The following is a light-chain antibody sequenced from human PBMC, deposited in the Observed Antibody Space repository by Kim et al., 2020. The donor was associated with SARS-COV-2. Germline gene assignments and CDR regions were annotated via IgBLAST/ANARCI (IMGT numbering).Light chain of an antibody. CDR2: KDS. V-gene: IGLV3-27*01. CDR1: VLPKKY. CDR3: YSAADNSWV. J-gene: IGLJ3*02. Sequence: SYELTQPSSVSVSPGQTARITCSGDVLPKKYARWFQQKPGQAPVLVIYKDSERPSGIPERFSGSSSGTTVTLTISGAQVEDEADYYCYSAADNSWVFGGGTKLTVL.